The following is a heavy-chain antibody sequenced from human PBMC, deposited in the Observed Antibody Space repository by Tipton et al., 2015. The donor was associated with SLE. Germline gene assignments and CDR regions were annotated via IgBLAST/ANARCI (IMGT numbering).Heavy chain of an antibody. CDR2: IYYSGST. Sequence: TLSLTCTVSGGSISSGDYYWSWIRQPPGKGLEWIGYIYYSGSTYYNPSLKSRGTLSLDTSKKQFSLNLTSVTAADTAVYYCARLGYKGRYDSSTGYFDFDAMDVWGQGSTVTVSS. J-gene: IGHJ6*02. D-gene: IGHD3-9*01. CDR3: ARLGYKGRYDSSTGYFDFDAMDV. V-gene: IGHV4-30-4*01. CDR1: GGSISSGDYY.